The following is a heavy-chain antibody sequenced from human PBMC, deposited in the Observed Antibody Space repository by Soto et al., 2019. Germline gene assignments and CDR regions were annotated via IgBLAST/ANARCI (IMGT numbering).Heavy chain of an antibody. CDR1: GGSFSGYY. CDR2: INHSGST. V-gene: IGHV4-34*01. CDR3: ARAFYAGATRWYWFDP. D-gene: IGHD1-26*01. Sequence: SETLSLTCAVYGGSFSGYYWSWIRQPPGKGLEWIGEINHSGSTNYNPSLKSRVTISVDTSKNQFSLKLSSVTAADTAVYYCARAFYAGATRWYWFDPWGQGTLVTVSS. J-gene: IGHJ5*02.